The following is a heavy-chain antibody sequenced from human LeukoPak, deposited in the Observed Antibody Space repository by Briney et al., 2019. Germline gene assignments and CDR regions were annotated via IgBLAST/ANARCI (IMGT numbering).Heavy chain of an antibody. CDR1: GGSISNYY. CDR2: IYYSGST. V-gene: IGHV4-59*01. Sequence: SETLSLTCTVSGGSISNYYWSWIRQPPGKGLEWIGYIYYSGSTDYNPSLKSRITISVDTSKNQFSLKLSSVTAADTAVYYCARDNDSRDPPHFDYWGQGTLVTVSS. J-gene: IGHJ4*02. D-gene: IGHD3-16*01. CDR3: ARDNDSRDPPHFDY.